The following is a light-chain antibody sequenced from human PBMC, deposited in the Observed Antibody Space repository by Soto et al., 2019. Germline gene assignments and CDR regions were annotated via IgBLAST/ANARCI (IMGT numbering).Light chain of an antibody. Sequence: QSVLTQPASVSGSPGQSIAISCTGTFSDVGGYDYVSWYQQHPDKAPKLMIYEVTKRPSGVSNRFSGSKSGNTASLTISGLQPEDEADSYCSSHTSGSTRVFGSGTKLTVL. J-gene: IGLJ1*01. CDR2: EVT. V-gene: IGLV2-14*01. CDR1: FSDVGGYDY. CDR3: SSHTSGSTRV.